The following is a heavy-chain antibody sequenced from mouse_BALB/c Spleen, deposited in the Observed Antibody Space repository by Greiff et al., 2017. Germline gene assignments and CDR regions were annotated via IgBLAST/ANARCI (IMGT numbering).Heavy chain of an antibody. D-gene: IGHD1-1*02. J-gene: IGHJ3*01. CDR2: ISSGGSYT. V-gene: IGHV5-9-3*01. Sequence: EVKLMESRGGLVKPGGSLKLSCAASGFTFSSYAMSWVRQTPEKRLEWVATISSGGSYTYYPDSVKGRFTISRDNAKNTLYLQMSSLRSEDTAMYYCARHEGVTMGRFAYWGQGTLVTVSA. CDR3: ARHEGVTMGRFAY. CDR1: GFTFSSYA.